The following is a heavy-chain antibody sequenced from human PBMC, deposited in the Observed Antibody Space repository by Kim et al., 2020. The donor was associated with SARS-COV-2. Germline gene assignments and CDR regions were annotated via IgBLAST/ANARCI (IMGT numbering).Heavy chain of an antibody. Sequence: GGSLRLSCAASGFTFRSCAMRWVRQAPGKGLEWVAAISYGGSNKNYADSVKGRFTISRDNSKNTLYLQMNSLRPEDTALYYCAREPWPLLRAVTYSYYGMDVWGQGTTVTVSS. V-gene: IGHV3-30-3*01. CDR1: GFTFRSCA. CDR2: ISYGGSNK. CDR3: AREPWPLLRAVTYSYYGMDV. J-gene: IGHJ6*02. D-gene: IGHD3-10*01.